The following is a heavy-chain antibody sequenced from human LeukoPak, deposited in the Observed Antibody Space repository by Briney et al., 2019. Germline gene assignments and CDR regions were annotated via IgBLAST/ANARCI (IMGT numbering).Heavy chain of an antibody. V-gene: IGHV3-48*02. CDR1: GFTFSSYS. CDR2: ISSSSSTI. J-gene: IGHJ4*02. Sequence: GGSLRLSCAASGFTFSSYSMNWVRQAPGKGLEWVSYISSSSSTIYYADSVKGRFTISRDNAKNSLYLQMSSLRDEDTAVYYCARAMVPPYFDYWGQGTLVTVSS. D-gene: IGHD3-10*01. CDR3: ARAMVPPYFDY.